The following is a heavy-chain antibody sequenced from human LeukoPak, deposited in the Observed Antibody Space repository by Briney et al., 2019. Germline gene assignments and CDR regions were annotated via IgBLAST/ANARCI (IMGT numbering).Heavy chain of an antibody. Sequence: GESLQISCQGSGYSFTSCWIGWVRQMPGKGLSWMGIIYPGNSYTRYSPSFQGQVTISADKSISTAYLQWSSLKASDTAMYYCASPRGDFWSGYSYDYWGQGTLVTVSS. J-gene: IGHJ4*02. D-gene: IGHD3-3*01. V-gene: IGHV5-51*01. CDR3: ASPRGDFWSGYSYDY. CDR2: IYPGNSYT. CDR1: GYSFTSCW.